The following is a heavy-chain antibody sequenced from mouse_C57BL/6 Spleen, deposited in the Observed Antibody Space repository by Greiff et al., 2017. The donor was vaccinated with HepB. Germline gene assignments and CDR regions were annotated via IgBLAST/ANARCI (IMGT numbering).Heavy chain of an antibody. J-gene: IGHJ2*01. Sequence: DVQLQESGPGLVKPSQSLSLTCSVTGYSITSGYYWNWIRQFPGNKLEWMGYISYDGSNNYNPSLKNRISITRDTSKNQFFLKLNSVTTEDTATYYCARSTMVTAYYFDYWGQGTTLTVSS. CDR1: GYSITSGYY. D-gene: IGHD2-2*01. CDR3: ARSTMVTAYYFDY. V-gene: IGHV3-6*01. CDR2: ISYDGSN.